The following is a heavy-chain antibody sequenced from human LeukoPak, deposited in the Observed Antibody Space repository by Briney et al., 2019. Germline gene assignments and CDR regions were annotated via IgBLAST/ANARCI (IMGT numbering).Heavy chain of an antibody. CDR2: MNPNSGNT. V-gene: IGHV1-8*01. CDR1: GYIFTSYD. CDR3: ARGENDLGIAERIDY. D-gene: IGHD6-13*01. J-gene: IGHJ4*02. Sequence: GASVKVSCMASGYIFTSYDINWVRQATGQGIEWMGWMNPNSGNTGYAQKFQGRVTMTRNTSISTAYMELSSLRSEDTAVYYCARGENDLGIAERIDYWGQGTLVTVSS.